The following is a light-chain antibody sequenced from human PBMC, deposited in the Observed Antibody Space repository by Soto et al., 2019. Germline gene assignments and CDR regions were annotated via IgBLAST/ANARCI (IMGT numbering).Light chain of an antibody. V-gene: IGLV2-14*01. CDR1: SSDVGGYNA. Sequence: QSVLTQPASVSGSPGQSITISCTGTSSDVGGYNAVSWYQQHPGRAPKLVIYDVSNRPSGISDHFSGSKSGNTASLTISGLQAEDEADYYCSSYKSSNTRYVFGTGTKATVL. CDR3: SSYKSSNTRYV. CDR2: DVS. J-gene: IGLJ1*01.